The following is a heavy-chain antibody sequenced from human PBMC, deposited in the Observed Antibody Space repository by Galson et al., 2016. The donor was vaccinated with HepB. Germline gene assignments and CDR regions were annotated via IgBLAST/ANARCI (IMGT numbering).Heavy chain of an antibody. Sequence: PALVKPTQTLTLTCTFSGFSLSTSGVGVGWIRQPPGRALEWLALIFWNDDKRYSPSLKSRLTITKDTSKTHVVLTVPNMDPVDTATYYCARFGTEITPGGPFDEWGPGTLVTVSS. CDR1: GFSLSTSGVG. CDR2: IFWNDDK. D-gene: IGHD4-23*01. V-gene: IGHV2-5*01. CDR3: ARFGTEITPGGPFDE. J-gene: IGHJ4*02.